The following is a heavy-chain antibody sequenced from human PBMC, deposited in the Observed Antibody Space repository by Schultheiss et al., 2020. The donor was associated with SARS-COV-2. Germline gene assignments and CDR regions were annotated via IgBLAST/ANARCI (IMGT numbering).Heavy chain of an antibody. Sequence: SETLSLTCAVYGGSFSGYYWSWIRQPPGKGLEWIGEINHSGSTNYNPSLKSRVTMSVDTSKNQFSLKLSSVAAADTAVYYCARGITGTRGFDLWGQGTLVTVSS. CDR2: INHSGST. D-gene: IGHD1-7*01. J-gene: IGHJ5*02. CDR3: ARGITGTRGFDL. V-gene: IGHV4-34*01. CDR1: GGSFSGYY.